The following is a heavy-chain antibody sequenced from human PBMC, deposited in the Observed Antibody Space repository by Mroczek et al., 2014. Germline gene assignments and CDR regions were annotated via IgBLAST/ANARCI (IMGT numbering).Heavy chain of an antibody. CDR3: ARLIVVVTPDAFDI. D-gene: IGHD3-22*01. V-gene: IGHV4-39*01. J-gene: IGHJ3*02. CDR1: GGSISSSSYY. CDR2: IYYSGST. Sequence: QVQLQESGPGLVKPSETLSLTCTVSGGSISSSSYYWGWIRQPPGKGLEWIGSIYYSGSTYYNPSLKSRVTISVDTSKNQFSLKLSSVTAADTAVYYCARLIVVVTPDAFDIWGQGTMVTVSS.